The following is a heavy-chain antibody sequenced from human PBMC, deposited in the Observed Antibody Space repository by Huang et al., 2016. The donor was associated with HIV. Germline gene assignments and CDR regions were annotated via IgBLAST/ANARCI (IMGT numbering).Heavy chain of an antibody. V-gene: IGHV1-2*02. Sequence: QVQLVQSGAEVKKPGASVKVSCRTSGYTFTDYLVNWVRQAPGQGLQWMGSSNPISGVTNYAQKFQGRVTMNRDTSIRTVYMELNRLRADDTALYYCARTPYSGSHPDYWGQGTLVTVSS. CDR1: GYTFTDYL. CDR2: SNPISGVT. CDR3: ARTPYSGSHPDY. D-gene: IGHD2-15*01. J-gene: IGHJ4*02.